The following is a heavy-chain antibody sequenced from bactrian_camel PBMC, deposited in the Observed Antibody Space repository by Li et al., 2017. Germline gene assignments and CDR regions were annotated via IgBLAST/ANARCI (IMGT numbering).Heavy chain of an antibody. Sequence: HVQLVESGGGLVQPGGSLRLSCAASGYIFSWCAMGWYRQSPGKERELVSTFNSDGTTIYADSVKGRFTISQDNAKKTLYLQMNSLKTDDTAVYYCAGRLRRRILDGACGGLPVTWGQGTQVTVS. CDR3: AGRLRRRILDGACGGLPVT. V-gene: IGHV3S53*01. J-gene: IGHJ4*01. CDR1: GYIFSWCA. CDR2: FNSDGTT. D-gene: IGHD1*01.